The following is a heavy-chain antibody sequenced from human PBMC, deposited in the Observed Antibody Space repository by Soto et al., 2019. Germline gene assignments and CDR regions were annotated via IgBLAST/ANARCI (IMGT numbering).Heavy chain of an antibody. Sequence: GASVKVSCKASGYTFTRSGISWVRQAPGQGLEWMGWISTYNGDTNYAQKFQGRVTMTTDTSTNTAHMELRSLRSEDTAVYYCAKSPNPGSATPSYYGMDVWGLGTTVTVSS. CDR3: AKSPNPGSATPSYYGMDV. CDR1: GYTFTRSG. D-gene: IGHD2-15*01. CDR2: ISTYNGDT. J-gene: IGHJ6*02. V-gene: IGHV1-18*01.